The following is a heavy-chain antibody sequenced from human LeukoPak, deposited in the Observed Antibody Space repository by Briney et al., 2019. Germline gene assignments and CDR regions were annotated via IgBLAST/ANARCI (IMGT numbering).Heavy chain of an antibody. Sequence: SVKVSCKASGGTFSSYTISWVRQAPGQGLEWMGRIIPILGIANYAQKFQGRVTITADKSTSTAYMELSSLRSEDTAVYYCARDLLQTVEIDYWGQGTLVTVSS. D-gene: IGHD6-19*01. CDR3: ARDLLQTVEIDY. V-gene: IGHV1-69*04. J-gene: IGHJ4*02. CDR1: GGTFSSYT. CDR2: IIPILGIA.